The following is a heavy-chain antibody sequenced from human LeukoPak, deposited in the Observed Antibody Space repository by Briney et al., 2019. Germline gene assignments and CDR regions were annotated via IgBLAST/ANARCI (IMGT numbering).Heavy chain of an antibody. Sequence: GGSPRLSCAASGFTFTDYWMNWVRQAPGKGLEWVSSISSSSSYIYYADSVKGRFTISRDNAKNSLYLQMNSLRAEDTAVYYCVRDYYDSSGYSFYYYYGMDVWGQGTTVTVSS. J-gene: IGHJ6*02. CDR1: GFTFTDYW. CDR2: ISSSSSYI. D-gene: IGHD3-22*01. V-gene: IGHV3-21*01. CDR3: VRDYYDSSGYSFYYYYGMDV.